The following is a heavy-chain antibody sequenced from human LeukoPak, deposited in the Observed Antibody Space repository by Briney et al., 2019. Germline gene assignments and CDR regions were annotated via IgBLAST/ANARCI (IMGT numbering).Heavy chain of an antibody. CDR2: INPSGGST. CDR3: ARDRFPGTSIVDAFDI. Sequence: GASVKVSCKASGYTFTSYYMHWVRQAPGQGFEWMGIINPSGGSTSYAQKFQGRVTMSRDTSTSTVYMELSSLRSEDTAVYYCARDRFPGTSIVDAFDIWGQGTMVTVSS. V-gene: IGHV1-46*01. J-gene: IGHJ3*02. D-gene: IGHD1-7*01. CDR1: GYTFTSYY.